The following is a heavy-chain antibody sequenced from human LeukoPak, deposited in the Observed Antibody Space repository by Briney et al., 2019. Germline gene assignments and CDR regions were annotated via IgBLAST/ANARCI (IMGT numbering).Heavy chain of an antibody. CDR3: ARLRFRHREPRAHRKYYFDY. V-gene: IGHV4-34*01. Sequence: SETLSLTCAIYSESFSGYFWSWIRQPPGKGLEWIGEINHSGSTNYNPSLKSRVTISVDTSKNQFSLKLSSVTAADTAVYYCARLRFRHREPRAHRKYYFDYWGQGTLVTVSS. CDR2: INHSGST. J-gene: IGHJ4*02. CDR1: SESFSGYF. D-gene: IGHD1-26*01.